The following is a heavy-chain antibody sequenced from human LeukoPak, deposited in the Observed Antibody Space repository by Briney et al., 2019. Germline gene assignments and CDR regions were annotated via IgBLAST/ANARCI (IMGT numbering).Heavy chain of an antibody. CDR3: ARDSPFGNGVRAFDI. V-gene: IGHV4-39*07. D-gene: IGHD3-10*01. CDR2: IYYSGST. Sequence: SETLSLTCTVSGGSISSSSYYWGWIRQPPGKGLEWIGSIYYSGSTYYNPSLKSRVTISVDTSKNQFSLKLSSVTAADTAVYYCARDSPFGNGVRAFDIWGQGTMVTVSS. J-gene: IGHJ3*02. CDR1: GGSISSSSYY.